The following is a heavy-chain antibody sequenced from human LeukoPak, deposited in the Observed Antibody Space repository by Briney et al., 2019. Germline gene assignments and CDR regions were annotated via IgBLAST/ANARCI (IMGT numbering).Heavy chain of an antibody. V-gene: IGHV3-30*02. Sequence: HPGGSLRLSCAASGFTFSSYGMHWVRQAPGKGLEWVAFIRYDGSNKYYADSVKGRFTISRDNSKNTLYLQMNSLRAEDTAVYYCAQLQHRGSSWSPRGSGPGLFDYWGQGTLVTVSS. CDR3: AQLQHRGSSWSPRGSGPGLFDY. D-gene: IGHD6-13*01. J-gene: IGHJ4*02. CDR2: IRYDGSNK. CDR1: GFTFSSYG.